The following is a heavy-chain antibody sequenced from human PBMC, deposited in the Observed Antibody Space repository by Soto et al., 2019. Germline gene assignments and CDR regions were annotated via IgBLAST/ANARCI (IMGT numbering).Heavy chain of an antibody. V-gene: IGHV1-3*01. Sequence: QVQLVQSGTAVKKPGASVKVSCKASGYTFTSYGIHWLRQAPGQRLEWMVWINAANGETKYSPKFQGRVTITMVTSARTAYMELSRLRSEDTAVYYGVRRHVSATGSDWFAHWGQGTLVTVSS. CDR1: GYTFTSYG. CDR2: INAANGET. CDR3: VRRHVSATGSDWFAH. D-gene: IGHD1-1*01. J-gene: IGHJ5*02.